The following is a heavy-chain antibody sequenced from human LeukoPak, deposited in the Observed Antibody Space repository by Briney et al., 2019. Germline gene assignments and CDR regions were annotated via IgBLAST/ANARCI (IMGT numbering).Heavy chain of an antibody. CDR3: ARHWGDQTLSYFDY. V-gene: IGHV3-48*01. CDR1: GFTFSSYS. D-gene: IGHD7-27*01. J-gene: IGHJ4*02. Sequence: GGSLRLSCAASGFTFSSYSMNWVRQAPGKGREWVSYISSSSSTIYYADSVKGRFTISRDNARNSLYLQMNSLRAEDTAVYYCARHWGDQTLSYFDYWGQGTLVTVSS. CDR2: ISSSSSTI.